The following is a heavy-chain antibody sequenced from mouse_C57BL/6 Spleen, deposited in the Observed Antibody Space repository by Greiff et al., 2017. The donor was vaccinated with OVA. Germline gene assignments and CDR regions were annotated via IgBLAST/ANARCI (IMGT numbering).Heavy chain of an antibody. Sequence: VQLQQPGAELVMPGASVKLSCKASGYTFTSYWMHWVKQRPGQGLEWIGEIDPSDSYTNYNQKFKGKSTLTVDKSSSTAYMQLSSLTSEDSAVYYCARGYGSSYFAYWGQGTLVTVSA. J-gene: IGHJ3*01. CDR2: IDPSDSYT. V-gene: IGHV1-69*01. D-gene: IGHD1-1*01. CDR1: GYTFTSYW. CDR3: ARGYGSSYFAY.